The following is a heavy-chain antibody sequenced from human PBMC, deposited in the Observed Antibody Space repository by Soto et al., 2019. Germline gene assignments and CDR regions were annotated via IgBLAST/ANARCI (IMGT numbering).Heavy chain of an antibody. CDR2: TYYRSNWRH. CDR3: ARGVAGSGFDL. CDR1: AASVSSNTAA. J-gene: IGHJ4*02. Sequence: LACAISAASVSSNTAAWNWIRSSPSRGLEWRGRTYYRSNWRHDYAVSVRSRITVNPDTSKNHFSLQLTSVTPDDTAVYYCARGVAGSGFDLWGQGTLVTVSS. V-gene: IGHV6-1*01. D-gene: IGHD6-19*01.